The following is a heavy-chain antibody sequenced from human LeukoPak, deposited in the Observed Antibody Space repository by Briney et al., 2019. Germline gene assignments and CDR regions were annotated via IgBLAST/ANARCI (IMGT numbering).Heavy chain of an antibody. CDR3: AKAPRGYQWFVEY. J-gene: IGHJ4*02. CDR1: GFTFSNCA. V-gene: IGHV3-23*01. Sequence: PGGSLRLSCAASGFTFSNCAMSWVRQTPGRGLEWVSDISGYGDRTYYADSVRGRFTISRDNSKNTLYLQMNSLRAEDTAVYYCAKAPRGYQWFVEYWGQGTLVTVSS. D-gene: IGHD6-19*01. CDR2: ISGYGDRT.